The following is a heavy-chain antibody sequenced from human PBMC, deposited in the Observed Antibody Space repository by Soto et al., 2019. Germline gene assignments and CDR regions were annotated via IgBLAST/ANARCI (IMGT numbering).Heavy chain of an antibody. V-gene: IGHV3-30*18. CDR1: GFTFSSYG. D-gene: IGHD3-10*01. J-gene: IGHJ3*02. CDR3: AKVLGSRLLWFGELFAFDI. CDR2: ISYDGSNK. Sequence: GGSLRLSCAASGFTFSSYGMHWVRQAPGKGLEWVAVISYDGSNKYYADSVKGRFTISRDNSKNTLYLQMNSLRAEDTAVYYCAKVLGSRLLWFGELFAFDIWGQGTMVTVSS.